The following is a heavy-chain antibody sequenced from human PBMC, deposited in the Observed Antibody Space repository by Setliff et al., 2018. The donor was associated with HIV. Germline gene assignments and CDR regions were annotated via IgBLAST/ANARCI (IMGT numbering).Heavy chain of an antibody. J-gene: IGHJ4*02. CDR1: GASTSSNTYS. CDR2: IYYSGST. V-gene: IGHV4-39*07. D-gene: IGHD3-16*02. CDR3: ARGTRYIWGNYRFPFDY. Sequence: SETLSLTCTVSGASTSSNTYSWVWIRQPPGKGLEWIGSIYYSGSTYYNPSLKSRVTISGDTSKNQFSLELTSVTAADTAVYYCARGTRYIWGNYRFPFDYWGQGTLVTVSS.